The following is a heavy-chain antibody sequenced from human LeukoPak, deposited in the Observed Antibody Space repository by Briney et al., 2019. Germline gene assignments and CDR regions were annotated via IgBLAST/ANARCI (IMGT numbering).Heavy chain of an antibody. CDR2: ISGSGGNT. D-gene: IGHD6-13*01. CDR3: AKARGSSWYFDY. CDR1: GFTFSTYG. V-gene: IGHV3-23*01. J-gene: IGHJ4*02. Sequence: PGRSLRLSCAASGFTFSTYGIHWVRQAPGKGLDWVSAISGSGGNTYYADYVKGRFTISRDNSKNTLYLQMNSLRAEDTAVYYCAKARGSSWYFDYWGQGTLVTVSS.